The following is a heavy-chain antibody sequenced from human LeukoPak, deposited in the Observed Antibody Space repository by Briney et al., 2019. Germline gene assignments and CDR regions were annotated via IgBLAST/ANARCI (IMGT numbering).Heavy chain of an antibody. J-gene: IGHJ4*02. CDR3: ARPTGTSPGTYYFDY. CDR2: IYYSGST. V-gene: IGHV4-31*03. CDR1: GGSISSGGYY. Sequence: SQTLSLTCTVSGGSISSGGYYWSWIRQHPGKGLEWIGYIYYSGSTYYNPSLKSRVTISVDTSKNQFSLKLSSVTAADTAVYYCARPTGTSPGTYYFDYWGQGTLVTVSS. D-gene: IGHD3-10*01.